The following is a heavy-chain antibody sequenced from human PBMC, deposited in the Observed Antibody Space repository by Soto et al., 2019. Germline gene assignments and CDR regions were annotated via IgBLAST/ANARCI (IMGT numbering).Heavy chain of an antibody. V-gene: IGHV1-69*13. J-gene: IGHJ6*02. D-gene: IGHD4-4*01. CDR3: ARGATVTREYFYGMDV. CDR1: GGSFSNYA. Sequence: ASVKVSCKTSGGSFSNYAISWVRQAPGQGLEWMGAIIPMFGTANYAQMFQGRVTITADESTNTAYMEVSSLRSEDSAVYYCARGATVTREYFYGMDVWGQGTTVTV. CDR2: IIPMFGTA.